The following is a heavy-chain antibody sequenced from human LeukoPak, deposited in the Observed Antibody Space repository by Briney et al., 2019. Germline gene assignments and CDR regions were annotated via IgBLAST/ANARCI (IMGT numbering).Heavy chain of an antibody. CDR1: GFTFSSSG. D-gene: IGHD1-1*01. J-gene: IGHJ4*02. CDR2: IGHEGSNK. Sequence: GGSLRLSYAASGFTFSSSGMHWVRQAPGKGLAWVAFIGHEGSNKYYADSVKGRFTISRDDSKNTLYLQMNSLRAEDTAVYYCAKDGHWTFDYWGQGTLVTVSS. V-gene: IGHV3-30*02. CDR3: AKDGHWTFDY.